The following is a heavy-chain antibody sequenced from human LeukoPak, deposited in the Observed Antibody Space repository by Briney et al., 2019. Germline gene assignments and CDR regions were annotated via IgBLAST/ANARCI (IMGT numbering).Heavy chain of an antibody. D-gene: IGHD3-3*01. J-gene: IGHJ6*02. CDR1: GYTFTGYY. CDR2: INPNSGGT. V-gene: IGHV1-2*02. Sequence: ASVKVSCKASGYTFTGYYMHWVRQAPGQGLEWMGWINPNSGGTNYAQKFQGRVTMTRDTSISTAYMELSRLRSDDTAVYYCARLRFLEWLLGYYGMDVWGQGTTVTVSS. CDR3: ARLRFLEWLLGYYGMDV.